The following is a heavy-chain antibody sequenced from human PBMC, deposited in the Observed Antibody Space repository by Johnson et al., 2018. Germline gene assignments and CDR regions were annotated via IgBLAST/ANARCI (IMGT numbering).Heavy chain of an antibody. V-gene: IGHV3-74*02. Sequence: EVQLLESGGGLVQPGGSXRLSCAASGFTFSSYWMHWVRQAPGKGLVWVSRIISDGSSTSYADYVKGRFTISRDNAKNTMYLQMNSLRAEDTAVYYCATANSHAFDMWGQGTMVTVSS. CDR2: IISDGSST. J-gene: IGHJ3*02. D-gene: IGHD4-23*01. CDR3: ATANSHAFDM. CDR1: GFTFSSYW.